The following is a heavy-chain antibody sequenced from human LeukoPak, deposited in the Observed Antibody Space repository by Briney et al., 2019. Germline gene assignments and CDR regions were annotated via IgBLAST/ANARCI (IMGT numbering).Heavy chain of an antibody. CDR3: AKDAQRGFDYSNSLQN. V-gene: IGHV3-33*06. J-gene: IGHJ1*01. CDR1: GFTFSHYG. CDR2: IWSDGSDK. D-gene: IGHD4-11*01. Sequence: PGGSLRLSCGASGFTFSHYGMHWVRQTPGAGLEWVAVIWSDGSDKYYAKSVKGRFTISRDNSKNSLFLQMNSLRAEDTAVYYCAKDAQRGFDYSNSLQNWGQGILVTVSS.